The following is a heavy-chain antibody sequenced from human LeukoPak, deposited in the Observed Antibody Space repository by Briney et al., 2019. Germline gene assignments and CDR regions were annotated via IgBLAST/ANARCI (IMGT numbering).Heavy chain of an antibody. V-gene: IGHV3-11*01. J-gene: IGHJ4*02. Sequence: GGSLRLSCAASGFTFSDYYMSWIRQAPGKGLEWVSYISTSGSTIYYADSVKGRFTISRDNAKNSLYLQMNSLRAEDTAVYYCAKDRGWELKYFDYWGQGTLVTVSS. D-gene: IGHD1-26*01. CDR1: GFTFSDYY. CDR3: AKDRGWELKYFDY. CDR2: ISTSGSTI.